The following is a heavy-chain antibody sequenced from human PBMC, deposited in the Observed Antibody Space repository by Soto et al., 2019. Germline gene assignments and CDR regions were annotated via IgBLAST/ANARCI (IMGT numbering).Heavy chain of an antibody. V-gene: IGHV5-10-1*01. D-gene: IGHD3-22*01. CDR2: IDPSDSYT. CDR3: ARHVYSYYDSSGYSDAFDI. CDR1: GYSLTSYW. J-gene: IGHJ3*02. Sequence: PGESLKISCKGSGYSLTSYWISWVRQMPGKGLEWMGRIDPSDSYTNYSPSFQGHVTISADKSISTAYLQWSSLKASDTAMYYCARHVYSYYDSSGYSDAFDIWGQGTMVTVS.